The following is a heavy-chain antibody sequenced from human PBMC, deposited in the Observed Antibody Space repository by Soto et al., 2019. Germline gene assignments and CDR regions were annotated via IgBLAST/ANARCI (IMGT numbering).Heavy chain of an antibody. Sequence: QLQLQESGPGLVKPSETLSLICTVSGGSISSSNQYWAWIRQSPGRGLEWIGTVFYTGSIYYNPSLKSRVTNSVATSKNQFSLKLNSVTAADSAIYYCAREGIAAPVENYYSGVDVWGQGTTVTVSS. J-gene: IGHJ6*02. CDR2: VFYTGSI. CDR3: AREGIAAPVENYYSGVDV. V-gene: IGHV4-39*01. D-gene: IGHD6-25*01. CDR1: GGSISSSNQY.